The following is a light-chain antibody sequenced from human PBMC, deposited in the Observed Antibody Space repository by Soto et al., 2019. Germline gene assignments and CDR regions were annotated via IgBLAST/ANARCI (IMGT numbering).Light chain of an antibody. J-gene: IGLJ3*02. V-gene: IGLV2-14*03. CDR3: CSYAGSSTFWV. CDR2: DVT. CDR1: SRDIGSYDY. Sequence: QSALTQPASVSGSPGQSITISCTGTSRDIGSYDYVSWYQQHPGQAPQLIIYDVTDRPSGISDRFSGSKSGNTASLTISGLQPEDEADYYCCSYAGSSTFWVFGGGTKLTVL.